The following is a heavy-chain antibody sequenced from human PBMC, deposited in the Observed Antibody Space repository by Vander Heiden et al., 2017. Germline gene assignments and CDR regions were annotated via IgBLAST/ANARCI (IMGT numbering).Heavy chain of an antibody. J-gene: IGHJ4*02. CDR3: VGNYYDSRGYYFIDS. CDR1: CGPTGNYY. V-gene: IGHV4-4*07. D-gene: IGHD3-22*01. Sequence: QVHLHVSGPGLLRPSATLPLPCAASCGPTGNYYWTWLRQPAGKALEWLGRIYTGGRTNYNPSLKSRVTMSVATSKNQFSLKWTSVTAADTAVYYCVGNYYDSRGYYFIDSWGQGTLVTVS. CDR2: IYTGGRT.